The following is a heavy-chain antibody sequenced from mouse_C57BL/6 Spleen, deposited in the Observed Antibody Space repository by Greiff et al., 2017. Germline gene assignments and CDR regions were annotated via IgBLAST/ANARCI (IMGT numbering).Heavy chain of an antibody. V-gene: IGHV1-69*01. Sequence: QVQLQQPGAELVMPGASVKLSCKASGYTFTSYWMHWVKQRPGQGLEWIGEIDPSDSYTNYNQKFKGKSTLTVDKSSSTAYMQLSSLTSEDSAVYYCARSDYGISLAWFAYWGQGTLVTVSA. CDR3: ARSDYGISLAWFAY. J-gene: IGHJ3*01. D-gene: IGHD1-1*01. CDR2: IDPSDSYT. CDR1: GYTFTSYW.